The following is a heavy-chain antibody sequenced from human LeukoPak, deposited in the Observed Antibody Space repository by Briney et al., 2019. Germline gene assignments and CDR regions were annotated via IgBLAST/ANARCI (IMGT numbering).Heavy chain of an antibody. Sequence: GGSLRLSCAASGFTFSTHAMTWVRQTPGKGLEWVSRICGSGGGTYYADSVKGRVTISKENSKNTLFLHINNLRAEDTAVYYCANYGIGATYAAEGCFDSGGQGTLATVS. CDR2: ICGSGGGT. CDR3: ANYGIGATYAAEGCFDS. V-gene: IGHV3-23*01. J-gene: IGHJ5*01. D-gene: IGHD4-17*01. CDR1: GFTFSTHA.